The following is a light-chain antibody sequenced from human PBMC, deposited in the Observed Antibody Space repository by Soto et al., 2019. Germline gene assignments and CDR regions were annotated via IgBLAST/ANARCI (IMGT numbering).Light chain of an antibody. CDR3: QQLNNLPFT. CDR2: EAS. J-gene: IGKJ5*01. Sequence: DIQLTQSPSLLSASVGDRVTITCRASHDISTYLAWYQQKPGKAPKLMIYEASTLQSGVPARFSGSGSGTEFTLTINGLLPEDFATYHCQQLNNLPFTFGQGTRLDTK. V-gene: IGKV1-9*01. CDR1: HDISTY.